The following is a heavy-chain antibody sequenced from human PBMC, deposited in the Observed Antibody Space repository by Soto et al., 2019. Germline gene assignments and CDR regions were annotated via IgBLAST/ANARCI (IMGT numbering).Heavy chain of an antibody. CDR3: ARDWVWGSGSYPTGY. Sequence: QVQLVQSGAEVKKPGASVKVSCKASGYTFASYGINWVRQAPGQGLEWLGWISAYNGNTNYAQKLQGRVTMTTDTSTSTAYMELRSLRSDDTALYYCARDWVWGSGSYPTGYWGQGTLVTVSS. CDR2: ISAYNGNT. CDR1: GYTFASYG. D-gene: IGHD3-10*01. V-gene: IGHV1-18*01. J-gene: IGHJ4*02.